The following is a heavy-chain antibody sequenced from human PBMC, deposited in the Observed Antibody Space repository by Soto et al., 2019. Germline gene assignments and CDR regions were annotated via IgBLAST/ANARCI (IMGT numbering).Heavy chain of an antibody. CDR1: GGSISSYY. D-gene: IGHD5-18*01. CDR3: ARAWGYSYGVDY. Sequence: SETLSLTCTVSGGSISSYYWSWIRQPPGKGLEWIGYIYYSGSTNYNPSLKSRVTISVDTSKNQFSLKLSSVTAADTAVYYCARAWGYSYGVDYWGQGTLVTVSS. J-gene: IGHJ4*02. CDR2: IYYSGST. V-gene: IGHV4-59*01.